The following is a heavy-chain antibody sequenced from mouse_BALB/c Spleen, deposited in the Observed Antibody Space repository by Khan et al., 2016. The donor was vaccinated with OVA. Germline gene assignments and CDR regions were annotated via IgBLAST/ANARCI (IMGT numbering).Heavy chain of an antibody. J-gene: IGHJ4*01. CDR1: GFSLTDYG. D-gene: IGHD2-10*02. V-gene: IGHV2-6-5*01. Sequence: QVQLQQSGPGLVAPSQSLSITCTVSGFSLTDYGVSWIRQPPGKGLEWLGVIWGGGSTYYNSALKSRLSISKDNSKSQGFLKMNSLQTDDTAMYYCAKGVWSYYYAIDYWGQGTSVTVSS. CDR3: AKGVWSYYYAIDY. CDR2: IWGGGST.